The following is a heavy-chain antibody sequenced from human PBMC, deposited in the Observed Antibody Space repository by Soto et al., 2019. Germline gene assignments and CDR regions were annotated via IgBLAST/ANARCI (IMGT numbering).Heavy chain of an antibody. CDR2: INPRGGST. D-gene: IGHD6-6*01. CDR3: ARDSIVARYYFDY. V-gene: IGHV1-46*01. J-gene: IGHJ4*02. Sequence: QVQLVQSGAEVKKPGASVKVSCKASGYTFTRYYIHWVRQAPGQGLEWMGIINPRGGSTTYAQKFQGRVTLPSDTSTSTAYMELSRLRSEDTAVYFCARDSIVARYYFDYWGQETPVTVSS. CDR1: GYTFTRYY.